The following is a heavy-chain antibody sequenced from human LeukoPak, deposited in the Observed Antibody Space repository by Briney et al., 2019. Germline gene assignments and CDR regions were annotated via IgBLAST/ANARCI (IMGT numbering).Heavy chain of an antibody. CDR2: MNPNSGNT. D-gene: IGHD3-9*01. CDR3: ARGFDVLTGHSYAYYYYYVLDI. CDR1: GYTFTAHD. Sequence: ASVKVSCKASGYTFTAHDINWVRQATGQALEWMGWMNPNSGNTGFGQNFKGRVTMTRDTSTSTAYMELSSLRSEDTAVYYCARGFDVLTGHSYAYYYYYVLDIWGQGTTVIVSS. J-gene: IGHJ6*02. V-gene: IGHV1-8*01.